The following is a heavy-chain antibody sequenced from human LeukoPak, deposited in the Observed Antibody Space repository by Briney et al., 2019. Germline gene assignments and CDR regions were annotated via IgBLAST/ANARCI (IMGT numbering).Heavy chain of an antibody. J-gene: IGHJ4*02. CDR1: GGSFSGYY. CDR2: INHSGST. V-gene: IGHV4-34*01. Sequence: PSETLSLTCAVSGGSFSGYYWSWIRQPPGKGLEWIGEINHSGSTNYHPSLKSRVTISVDKPKTQSSLKLSSVTAADTAVYYCARAARGSGWYEGNDYWGQGTLVTVSS. CDR3: ARAARGSGWYEGNDY. D-gene: IGHD6-19*01.